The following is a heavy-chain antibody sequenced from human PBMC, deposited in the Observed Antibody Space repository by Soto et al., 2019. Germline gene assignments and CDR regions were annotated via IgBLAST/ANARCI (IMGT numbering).Heavy chain of an antibody. CDR1: GYTLTELS. Sequence: ASVKVSCKVSGYTLTELSMHWVRQAPGKGLEWMGGFDPEDGETIYAQKFQGRVTMTEDTSTDTAYMELSSLRSEDTAVYCCATQLRFLEWSQVYWGQGTLVTVSS. J-gene: IGHJ4*02. CDR3: ATQLRFLEWSQVY. V-gene: IGHV1-24*01. D-gene: IGHD3-3*01. CDR2: FDPEDGET.